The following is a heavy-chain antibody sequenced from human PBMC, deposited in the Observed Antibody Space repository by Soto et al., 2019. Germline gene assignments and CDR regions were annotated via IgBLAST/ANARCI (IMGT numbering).Heavy chain of an antibody. CDR1: EFTFGTYG. J-gene: IGHJ6*02. D-gene: IGHD4-17*01. V-gene: IGHV3-33*01. CDR2: IWYDGIYK. Sequence: PGGSLRLSCAGPEFTFGTYGMHWVRQAPGKGLGWVAAIWYDGIYKYYAASVKGRFTISRDNSMNTVYLQMSSLRADDTAVYYCARAAVTDYQYHGMDVWGQGTTVTVSS. CDR3: ARAAVTDYQYHGMDV.